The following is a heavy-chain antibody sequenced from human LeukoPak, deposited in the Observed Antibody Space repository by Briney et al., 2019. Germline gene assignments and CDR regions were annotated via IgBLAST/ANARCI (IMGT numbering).Heavy chain of an antibody. J-gene: IGHJ6*03. CDR1: GYTFSNFD. CDR3: ARSRRGYYMDV. Sequence: ASVKVCCKASGYTFSNFDVNWVRQAPGPGLEWMAWMNPGSGDTGYEGKFQARLTMSSNTSITTASMELNSLTSEETAVYYCARSRRGYYMDVWGKGTTVIVSS. V-gene: IGHV1-8*02. CDR2: MNPGSGDT.